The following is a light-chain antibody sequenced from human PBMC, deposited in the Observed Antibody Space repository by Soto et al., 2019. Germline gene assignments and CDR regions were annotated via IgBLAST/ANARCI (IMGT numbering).Light chain of an antibody. Sequence: QSVLTQPPSASGSPGQSVTISCTGTSSDVGGYNSVSWYQQHPGKAPKLVIFEVTKRPSGVPNRFSASKSGNTASLTVSGLQAEDEADYYCSSHAANSAFVFGTGTQLTVL. V-gene: IGLV2-8*01. CDR1: SSDVGGYNS. CDR2: EVT. CDR3: SSHAANSAFV. J-gene: IGLJ7*01.